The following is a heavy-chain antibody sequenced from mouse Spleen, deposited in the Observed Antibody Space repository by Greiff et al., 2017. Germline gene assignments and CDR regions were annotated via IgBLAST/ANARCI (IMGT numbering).Heavy chain of an antibody. Sequence: EVMLVESGGGLVQPGGSRKLSCAASGFTFSSFGMHWVRQAPEKGLEWVAYISSGSSTIYYADTVKGRFTISRDNPKNTLFLQMTSLRSEDTAMYYCARLCTVVATDYAIDYWGQGTSVTVSS. CDR1: GFTFSSFG. CDR3: ARLCTVVATDYAIDY. CDR2: ISSGSSTI. J-gene: IGHJ4*01. V-gene: IGHV5-17*02. D-gene: IGHD1-1*01.